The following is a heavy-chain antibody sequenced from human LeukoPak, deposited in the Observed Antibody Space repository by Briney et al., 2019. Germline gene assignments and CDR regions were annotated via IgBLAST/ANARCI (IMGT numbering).Heavy chain of an antibody. Sequence: PSETLSLTCAVYGGSFSGYYWSWIRQPAGKGLEWIGRIYTSGSTNYNPSLKSRVTMSVDTSKNQFSLKLSSVTAADTAVYYCAREDSGSYRTYYFDYWGQGTLVTVSS. V-gene: IGHV4-4*07. J-gene: IGHJ4*02. D-gene: IGHD1-26*01. CDR2: IYTSGST. CDR1: GGSFSGYY. CDR3: AREDSGSYRTYYFDY.